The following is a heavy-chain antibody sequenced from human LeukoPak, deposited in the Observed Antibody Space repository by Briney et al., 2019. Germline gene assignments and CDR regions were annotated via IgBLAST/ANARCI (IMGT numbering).Heavy chain of an antibody. CDR1: GYTFTSYA. CDR2: INAGNGNT. Sequence: GASVKVSCKASGYTFTSYAIHWVRQAPGQSLEWMGWINAGNGNTKYSQEFQGRVTFNRDTSANTAYMELSSLRSEDTAVYYCARDQFSTYWYNYWGQGTLVTVSS. V-gene: IGHV1-3*01. J-gene: IGHJ4*02. D-gene: IGHD2-8*02. CDR3: ARDQFSTYWYNY.